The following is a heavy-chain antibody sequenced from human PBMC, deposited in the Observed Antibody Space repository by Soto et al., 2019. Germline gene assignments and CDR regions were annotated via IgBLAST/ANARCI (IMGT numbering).Heavy chain of an antibody. V-gene: IGHV3-11*01. Sequence: PWGSLRLSCTGSGFYFVDYYIIFIRHSPLKGLEWVSYIDSGDGTTYYTDSVKGRFTISRDNAKKTVYLQMSSLRVEDTTLYYCVRPYYSSSWFPFAYWGQGTQVTVSS. CDR1: GFYFVDYY. CDR3: VRPYYSSSWFPFAY. D-gene: IGHD6-13*01. CDR2: IDSGDGTT. J-gene: IGHJ4*02.